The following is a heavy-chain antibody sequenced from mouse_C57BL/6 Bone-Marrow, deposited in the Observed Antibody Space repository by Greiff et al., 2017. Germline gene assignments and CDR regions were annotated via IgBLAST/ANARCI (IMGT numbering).Heavy chain of an antibody. V-gene: IGHV1-55*01. CDR2: IYPGSGSP. CDR3: ARPYDSNYWYFDV. J-gene: IGHJ1*03. CDR1: GYTFTSYW. D-gene: IGHD2-5*01. Sequence: QVQLQQPGAELVKPGASVKMSCKASGYTFTSYWITWVKQRPGQGLEWIGDIYPGSGSPNYNEKIKSKATLTVDTPARPDYMQLSIRTSEDSAVYYWARPYDSNYWYFDVWGTGTTVTVSS.